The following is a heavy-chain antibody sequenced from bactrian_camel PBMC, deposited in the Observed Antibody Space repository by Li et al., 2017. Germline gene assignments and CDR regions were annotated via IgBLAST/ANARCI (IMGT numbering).Heavy chain of an antibody. J-gene: IGHJ4*01. CDR1: GVISNSCA. Sequence: HVQLVESGGGSVEPGGSLRLSCAISGVISNSCALAWYRQTPGKEREVFSTISGGGYATYADSVKGRFTASRDNTENRVYLHLNSLKTEDMAMYYCGGYNGNWDIVYWGQGTQVTVS. CDR2: ISGGGYA. V-gene: IGHV3S53*01. CDR3: GGYNGNWDIVY. D-gene: IGHD5*01.